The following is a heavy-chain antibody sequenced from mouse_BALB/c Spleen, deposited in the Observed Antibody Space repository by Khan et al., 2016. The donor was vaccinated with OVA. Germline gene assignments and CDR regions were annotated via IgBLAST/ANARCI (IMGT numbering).Heavy chain of an antibody. D-gene: IGHD2-2*01. J-gene: IGHJ3*01. V-gene: IGHV1S56*01. CDR1: GYTFTSYY. CDR2: ISPGNVSP. CDR3: ARAGYGSFAY. Sequence: VQLQESGPELVKPGASVRISCEASGYTFTSYYIHWVKQRPGQGLEWIGWISPGNVSPKYNETFKGKATLTADKSSSTAYMQLSSLTSEDSAVYFCARAGYGSFAYWGQGTLVTVSA.